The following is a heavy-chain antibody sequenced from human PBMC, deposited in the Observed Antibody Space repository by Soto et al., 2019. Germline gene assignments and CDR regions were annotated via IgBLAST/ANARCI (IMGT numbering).Heavy chain of an antibody. J-gene: IGHJ6*02. CDR2: ISTTSSTI. CDR3: ASEMATNIHEGYYAMDV. V-gene: IGHV3-48*01. D-gene: IGHD5-12*01. Sequence: EVQLVESGGGLVQPGGSLRLSCAASGFTFSSYSMNWVRQAPGKGLEWVSYISTTSSTIFYADSVKGRFTISRDSARNSLYLQMNSLIPEDTAVYYCASEMATNIHEGYYAMDVWGQGTTVTVSS. CDR1: GFTFSSYS.